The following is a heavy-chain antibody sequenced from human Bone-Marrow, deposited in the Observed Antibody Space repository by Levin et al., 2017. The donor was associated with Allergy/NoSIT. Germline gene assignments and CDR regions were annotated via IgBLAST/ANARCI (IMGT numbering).Heavy chain of an antibody. J-gene: IGHJ4*02. CDR1: GFTFDNYA. CDR3: AKDKRSKTTGATDFFDY. D-gene: IGHD4-17*01. V-gene: IGHV3-9*01. CDR2: ISYNSGFM. Sequence: GGSLRLSCAASGFTFDNYAMHWVRQVPGKGLEWVSGISYNSGFMGYADSVKGRFTISRDNAKNSLYLQMNNLRAVDTALYYCAKDKRSKTTGATDFFDYWGQGTLVTVSS.